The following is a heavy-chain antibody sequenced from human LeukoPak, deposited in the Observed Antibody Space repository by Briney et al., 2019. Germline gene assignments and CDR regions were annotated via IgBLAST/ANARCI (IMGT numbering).Heavy chain of an antibody. J-gene: IGHJ4*02. Sequence: GGSLRLSCAASGFTFSSTSMSWVRQAPGKGLEWVAVTVGGGDGTYYADSVKGRFTISRDNSKNTLYLQMNSLRTEDTAVYYCAKGHSAWFEDYFDYWGQGTLVTVSS. D-gene: IGHD6-19*01. V-gene: IGHV3-23*01. CDR3: AKGHSAWFEDYFDY. CDR1: GFTFSSTS. CDR2: TVGGGDGT.